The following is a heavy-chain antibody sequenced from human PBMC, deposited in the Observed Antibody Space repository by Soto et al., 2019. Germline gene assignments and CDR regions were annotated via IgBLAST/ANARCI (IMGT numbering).Heavy chain of an antibody. Sequence: SSETLSLTCTVSGASISSDNYYWSWIRQPPGKGLEWIGYVSDSGSAYYNPSLKSRVTTSLDRPKNQISLYLSSMTAADTAVYYCARIGTLYGIVTNNWFDSWGQGTLVTVSS. D-gene: IGHD3-10*01. V-gene: IGHV4-30-4*01. CDR3: ARIGTLYGIVTNNWFDS. CDR2: VSDSGSA. CDR1: GASISSDNYY. J-gene: IGHJ5*01.